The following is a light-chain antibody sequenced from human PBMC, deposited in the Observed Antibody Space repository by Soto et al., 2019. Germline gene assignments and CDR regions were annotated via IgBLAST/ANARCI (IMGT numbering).Light chain of an antibody. CDR3: QQRGNWPLT. Sequence: EIVLTQSPATLSLSPGERATLSCRASQSVSSYLAWYQQKPGQAPRLLIYDASNRATGIPARFGGSGFGTDFTLTISSLEPEDFAVYYCQQRGNWPLTFGGGTRVEIK. V-gene: IGKV3-11*01. CDR1: QSVSSY. CDR2: DAS. J-gene: IGKJ4*01.